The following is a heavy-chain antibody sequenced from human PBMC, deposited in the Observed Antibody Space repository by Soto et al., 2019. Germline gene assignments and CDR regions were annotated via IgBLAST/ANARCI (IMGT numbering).Heavy chain of an antibody. D-gene: IGHD3-22*01. CDR3: ARSWNYYDSSGRFDP. J-gene: IGHJ5*02. CDR1: GGSISSGYCY. CDR2: IYYSGST. Sequence: PSETLSLTCTVSGGSISSGYCYWSWIRQPPGKGLEWIGYIYYSGSTYYNPSLKSRVTISVDTSKNQFSLKLSSVTAADTAVYYCARSWNYYDSSGRFDPWGQGTLVTVSS. V-gene: IGHV4-30-4*01.